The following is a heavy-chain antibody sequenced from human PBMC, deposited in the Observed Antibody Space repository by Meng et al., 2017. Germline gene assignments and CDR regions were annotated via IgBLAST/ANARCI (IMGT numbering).Heavy chain of an antibody. D-gene: IGHD2-2*01. CDR1: GDTLTSNA. V-gene: IGHV7-4-1*02. CDR3: TRDGYSDCSRTSCFDS. J-gene: IGHJ4*02. Sequence: QLWLVQSGSGLRKPAASLKGSCKSSGDTLTSNAINWLRQAPEQGLQWMGWIDTKTGNPTYVPGFTGRLVFSLDTSVSTAYLQISGLKADDTAVYYCTRDGYSDCSRTSCFDSWGQGTLVTVSS. CDR2: IDTKTGNP.